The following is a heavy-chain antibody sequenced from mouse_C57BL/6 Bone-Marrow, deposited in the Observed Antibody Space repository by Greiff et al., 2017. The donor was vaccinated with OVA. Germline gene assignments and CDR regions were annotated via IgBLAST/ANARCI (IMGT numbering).Heavy chain of an antibody. Sequence: QVQLQQPGAELVRPGSSVKLSCKASGYTFTSYWMDWVKQRPGQGLEWIGNLYPSDSETHYNQKFKDKATLTVDKSSSTAYMQLSSLTSEDSAVYYCARERIRQLRLPLLNFEVWGTGTTVTVAS. D-gene: IGHD3-2*02. CDR2: LYPSDSET. CDR3: ARERIRQLRLPLLNFEV. J-gene: IGHJ1*03. V-gene: IGHV1-61*01. CDR1: GYTFTSYW.